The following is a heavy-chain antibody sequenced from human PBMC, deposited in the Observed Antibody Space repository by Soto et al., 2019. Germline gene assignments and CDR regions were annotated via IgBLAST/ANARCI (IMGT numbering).Heavy chain of an antibody. CDR3: AKYLTAAGDYSYSYGMDV. CDR1: GFTFSSYG. J-gene: IGHJ6*02. D-gene: IGHD6-13*01. Sequence: GGSLRLSCAASGFTFSSYGMHWVRQAQGKGQGRVAVRSYDGSNKYYADSVKGRLTSSRDNSKNTLYLQMHSLRAEDTAVYYCAKYLTAAGDYSYSYGMDVWGQGTTVTVSS. CDR2: RSYDGSNK. V-gene: IGHV3-30*18.